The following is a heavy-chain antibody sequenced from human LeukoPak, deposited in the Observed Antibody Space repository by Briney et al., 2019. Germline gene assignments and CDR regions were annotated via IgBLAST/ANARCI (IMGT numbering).Heavy chain of an antibody. CDR1: GGTFSSYA. V-gene: IGHV1-69*05. CDR3: ARERPPGDSSNWFLEGYFDI. D-gene: IGHD6-13*01. Sequence: SVKVSCKASGGTFSSYAITWVRQAPGQGLEWMGRIIPIFGTANYAQKFQGRVTITTDESTSTAYMELSTLGSDDTAVYYCARERPPGDSSNWFLEGYFDIWGQGTLVTVSS. CDR2: IIPIFGTA. J-gene: IGHJ4*02.